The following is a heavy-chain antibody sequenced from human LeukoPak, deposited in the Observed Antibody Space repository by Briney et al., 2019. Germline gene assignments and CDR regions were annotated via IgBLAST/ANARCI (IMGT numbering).Heavy chain of an antibody. Sequence: GGSLRLSCAVSGFTVSGNHVTWVRQAPGKGLAWVSTIYNTGTTNYADSVKGRFTISRDNSKNTVYLQMNSLTAEDTGVYYCARDDRADGYKYFDCWGQGTLVTVSS. D-gene: IGHD5-24*01. CDR1: GFTVSGNH. V-gene: IGHV3-53*01. CDR2: IYNTGTT. J-gene: IGHJ4*02. CDR3: ARDDRADGYKYFDC.